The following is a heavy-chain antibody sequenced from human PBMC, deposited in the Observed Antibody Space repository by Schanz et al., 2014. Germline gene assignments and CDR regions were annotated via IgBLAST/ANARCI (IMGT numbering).Heavy chain of an antibody. CDR1: GFTFSAYA. J-gene: IGHJ6*02. Sequence: EVQLLESGGGLVQPGGSLRLSCAASGFTFSAYAMTWVRQIPGKGLEWVSFIYIGGNTYYADSVKGRFTISRDNSKSTLYLQMNSLRAEDTAVYYCAKDGPGGSGSYSADGGMDVWGQGTTVTVSS. D-gene: IGHD3-10*01. CDR3: AKDGPGGSGSYSADGGMDV. V-gene: IGHV3-23*01. CDR2: FIYIGGNT.